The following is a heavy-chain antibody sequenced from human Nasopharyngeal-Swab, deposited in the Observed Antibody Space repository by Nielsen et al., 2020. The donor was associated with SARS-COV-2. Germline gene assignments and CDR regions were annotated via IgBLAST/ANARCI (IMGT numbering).Heavy chain of an antibody. D-gene: IGHD3-9*01. CDR2: IKRKADGGTV. J-gene: IGHJ4*02. V-gene: IGHV3-15*01. Sequence: GGSLRLSCAASGFVFSSVWMSWVRQAPGKGLEWVGRIKRKADGGTVEYATAVRGRFSISRDDSRNTLFLQMNRLKTEDTAVYYCTTLHRTDWFWGQGTLVTVSS. CDR1: GFVFSSVW. CDR3: TTLHRTDWF.